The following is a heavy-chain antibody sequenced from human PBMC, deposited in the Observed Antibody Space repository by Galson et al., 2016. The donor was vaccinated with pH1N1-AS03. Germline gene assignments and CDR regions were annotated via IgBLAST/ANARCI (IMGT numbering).Heavy chain of an antibody. J-gene: IGHJ3*01. Sequence: SVKVSCKVSGNTLTELSIQWVRQAPGEGLDWMGGFDPDNTETVYAQKFQGRVTMTEDTSTDTAYMELSSLRSGDTAKYYCVTTAYAFGLGSVDAFDVWGQGTKGTVPS. CDR2: FDPDNTET. CDR3: VTTAYAFGLGSVDAFDV. V-gene: IGHV1-24*01. CDR1: GNTLTELS. D-gene: IGHD3-16*01.